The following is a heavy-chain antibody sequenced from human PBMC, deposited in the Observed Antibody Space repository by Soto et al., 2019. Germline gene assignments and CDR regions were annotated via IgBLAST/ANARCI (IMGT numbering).Heavy chain of an antibody. CDR2: ISSSGTAR. J-gene: IGHJ4*02. CDR1: GITFSGYE. D-gene: IGHD1-1*01. Sequence: PGGSLRLSCAVSGITFSGYEMNWVRQAPGKGLEWISYISSSGTARYYADSVKGRFTISRDDAKNSLYLQMNNLRAEDTAVYYCAREGLLEAYDYWGQGTLVTVSS. CDR3: AREGLLEAYDY. V-gene: IGHV3-48*03.